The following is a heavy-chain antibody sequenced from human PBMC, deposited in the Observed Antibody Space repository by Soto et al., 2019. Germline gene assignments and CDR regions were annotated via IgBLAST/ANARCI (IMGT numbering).Heavy chain of an antibody. D-gene: IGHD3-10*01. CDR1: GFTFSSYG. Sequence: GGSLRLSCAASGFTFSSYGMHWVRQAPGKGLEWVAVISYDGSNKYYADSVKGRFTISRDNSKNTLYLQMNSLRAEDTAVYYCAKDRYYGSGSYYEDYYFDYWGQGTLVTVS. CDR3: AKDRYYGSGSYYEDYYFDY. CDR2: ISYDGSNK. J-gene: IGHJ4*02. V-gene: IGHV3-30*18.